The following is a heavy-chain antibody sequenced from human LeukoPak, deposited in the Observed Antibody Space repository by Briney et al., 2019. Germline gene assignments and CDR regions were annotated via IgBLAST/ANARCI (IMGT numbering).Heavy chain of an antibody. CDR1: GGSISSYY. V-gene: IGHV4-59*01. CDR2: IYYSGST. D-gene: IGHD5-12*01. CDR3: ARKVGYSGYDY. J-gene: IGHJ4*02. Sequence: SETLSLTCTVSGGSISSYYWSWIRQPPGKGLEWIGYIYYSGSTNYNPSLKSRVTISVDTSKNQFSLKLSSVTAADTAVYYCARKVGYSGYDYWGQGTLVTVSS.